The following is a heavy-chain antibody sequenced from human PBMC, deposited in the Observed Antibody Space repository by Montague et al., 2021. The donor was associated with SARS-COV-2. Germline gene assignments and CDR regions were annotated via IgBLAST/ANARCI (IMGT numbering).Heavy chain of an antibody. V-gene: IGHV3-30*04. CDR2: ISYDGSNK. Sequence: SLRLSCAASGFTFSSYAMHWVRQAPGKGLEWVAVISYDGSNKYYADSVKGRFTISRDNSKNTLYLQMNSLRAEDTAVYYCASDWVDIVVVPAAIGPYFDYWGQGTLVTVSS. CDR3: ASDWVDIVVVPAAIGPYFDY. J-gene: IGHJ4*02. CDR1: GFTFSSYA. D-gene: IGHD2-2*03.